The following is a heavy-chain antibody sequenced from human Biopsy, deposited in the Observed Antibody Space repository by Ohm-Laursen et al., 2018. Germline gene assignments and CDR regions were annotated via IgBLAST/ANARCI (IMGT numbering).Heavy chain of an antibody. CDR3: ARGEGSSWFDP. J-gene: IGHJ5*02. CDR1: GDSFTSYA. D-gene: IGHD1-26*01. Sequence: SSVKVSCKVSGDSFTSYAIGWVRQAPGQGPEWMGGIIPIPNVATYAQRFQGRITITADESTSTAYMELSSLTSDDTAVYFCARGEGSSWFDPWGHGTLITVSS. CDR2: IIPIPNVA. V-gene: IGHV1-69*01.